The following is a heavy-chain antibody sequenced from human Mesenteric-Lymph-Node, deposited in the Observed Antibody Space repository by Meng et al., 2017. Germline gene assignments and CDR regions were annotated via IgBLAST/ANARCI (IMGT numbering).Heavy chain of an antibody. J-gene: IGHJ5*02. CDR1: GFTFSSYG. CDR2: IWYDGSNK. V-gene: IGHV3-33*01. CDR3: AREQQLGWFDP. D-gene: IGHD6-13*01. Sequence: AEVGECGGGVVQPGRSLRLSCAASGFTFSSYGMHWVRQAPGKGLEWVAVIWYDGSNKYYADSVKGRFTISRDNSKNTLYLQMNSLRAEDTAVYYCAREQQLGWFDPWGQGTLVTVSS.